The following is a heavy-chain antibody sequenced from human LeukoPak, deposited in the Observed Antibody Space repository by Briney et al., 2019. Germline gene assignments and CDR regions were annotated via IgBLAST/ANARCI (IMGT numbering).Heavy chain of an antibody. D-gene: IGHD1-1*01. CDR1: GGSFSDYY. CDR2: INHSGSS. Sequence: PSETLSLTCAVYGGSFSDYYWSWIRQPPGKGLEWIGEINHSGSSNYNPSLKSRVTLSVDTPKSQFSLKLRSVTAADTAVYYCARPQRSPTPTDAFDIWGQGTMVTVSS. J-gene: IGHJ3*02. CDR3: ARPQRSPTPTDAFDI. V-gene: IGHV4-34*01.